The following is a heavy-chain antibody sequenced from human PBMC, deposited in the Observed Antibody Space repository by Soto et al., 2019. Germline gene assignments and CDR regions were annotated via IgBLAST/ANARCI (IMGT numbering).Heavy chain of an antibody. D-gene: IGHD3-22*01. V-gene: IGHV3-30*03. CDR1: GFTFSSYG. J-gene: IGHJ5*02. Sequence: PGGSLRLSCAASGFTFSSYGMHWVRQAPGKGLEWVAVISYDGSNKYYADSVKGRFTISRDNSKNTLYLQMNSLRAEDTAVYYCASVSDYYDRRGYPNFDPWGQGTLVTVSS. CDR2: ISYDGSNK. CDR3: ASVSDYYDRRGYPNFDP.